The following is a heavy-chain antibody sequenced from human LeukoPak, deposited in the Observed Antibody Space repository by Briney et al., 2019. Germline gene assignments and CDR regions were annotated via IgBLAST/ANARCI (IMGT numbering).Heavy chain of an antibody. J-gene: IGHJ4*02. D-gene: IGHD2-2*01. V-gene: IGHV3-7*01. Sequence: PGGPLRLSCAASGFTFSSYWMSWVRQAPGKGLEWVANIKQDGSEKYYVDSVKGRFTISRDNSKNTVYLQMDSLKAEDMAVYYCARADCSSSSCYTVSYWGQGTLVTVSS. CDR2: IKQDGSEK. CDR3: ARADCSSSSCYTVSY. CDR1: GFTFSSYW.